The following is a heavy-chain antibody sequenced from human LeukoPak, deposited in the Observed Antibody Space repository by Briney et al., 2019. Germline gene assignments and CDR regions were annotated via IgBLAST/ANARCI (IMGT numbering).Heavy chain of an antibody. V-gene: IGHV3-7*01. CDR1: GFSITSYW. Sequence: GGSLRLSCEASGFSITSYWMSWVRQAPGKGLEWVANIKQDGSEEYYVDSVKGRFTISRDNAKNSLYLQMNSLRAEDTAVYYCASDPNSSGLSYWGQGTLVTVSS. CDR3: ASDPNSSGLSY. D-gene: IGHD6-19*01. CDR2: IKQDGSEE. J-gene: IGHJ4*02.